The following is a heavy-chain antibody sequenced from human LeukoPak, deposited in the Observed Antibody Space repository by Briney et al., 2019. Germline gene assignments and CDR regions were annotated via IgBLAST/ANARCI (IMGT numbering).Heavy chain of an antibody. CDR2: INPSGGTT. V-gene: IGHV1-46*01. Sequence: ASVKVSCKASAYSYMHWVRQAPGQGPEWMGIINPSGGTTNYAQRFQGRVTMTRDTSTSTVYMELSSLRSEDTAVYYCARSSGRSPNRDYMDVWGKGTTVTISS. CDR1: AYSY. J-gene: IGHJ6*03. CDR3: ARSSGRSPNRDYMDV. D-gene: IGHD1-14*01.